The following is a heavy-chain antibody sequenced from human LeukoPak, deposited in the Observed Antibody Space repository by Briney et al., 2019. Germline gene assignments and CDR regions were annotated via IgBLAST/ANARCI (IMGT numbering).Heavy chain of an antibody. J-gene: IGHJ4*02. Sequence: GESLKISCKGSGYSFTSYWIGWVRQMPGKGLEWMGIIYPGDSDTRYSPSFQGQVTISADKSISTAYLRWSSLKASDTAMYYCARPRDGNNPVSYFDSWGQGTQVTVSS. CDR3: ARPRDGNNPVSYFDS. CDR2: IYPGDSDT. D-gene: IGHD5-24*01. CDR1: GYSFTSYW. V-gene: IGHV5-51*01.